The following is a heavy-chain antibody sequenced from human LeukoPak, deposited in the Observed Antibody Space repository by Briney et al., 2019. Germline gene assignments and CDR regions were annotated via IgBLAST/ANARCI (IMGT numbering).Heavy chain of an antibody. CDR2: INHSGST. CDR3: ALEGPLVVVV. CDR1: GGSFSGYY. J-gene: IGHJ1*01. V-gene: IGHV4-34*01. Sequence: SETLSLTCAVYGGSFSGYYWSWIRQPPGKGLEWIGEINHSGSTNYNPSLKSRVTISVDTSKNQFSLKLSSVTAADTAVYYCALEGPLVVVVWGKGPLVTVSS. D-gene: IGHD2-21*01.